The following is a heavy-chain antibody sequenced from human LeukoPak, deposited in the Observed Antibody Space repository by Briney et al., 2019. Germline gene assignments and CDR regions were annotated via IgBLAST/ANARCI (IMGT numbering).Heavy chain of an antibody. J-gene: IGHJ4*02. D-gene: IGHD5-18*01. CDR3: ARDPPTSQTDTAMVTVDY. Sequence: SVKVSCKVSGYTLTELSMHWVRQAPGQGLEWMGRIIPILGIANYAQKFQGRVTITADKSTSTAYMELSSLRSEDTAVYYCARDPPTSQTDTAMVTVDYWGQGTLVTVSS. CDR1: GYTLTELS. V-gene: IGHV1-69*04. CDR2: IIPILGIA.